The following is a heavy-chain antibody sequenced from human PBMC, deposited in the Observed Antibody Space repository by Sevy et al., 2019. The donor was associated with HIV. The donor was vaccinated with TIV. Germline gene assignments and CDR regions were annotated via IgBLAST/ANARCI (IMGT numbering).Heavy chain of an antibody. Sequence: GGCLRLSCAASGFTVNSNYMTWVRQAPGKGLEGVSVIHSDDTTYHADSVKDRFTISRDNFKNTQYLHMSSLRAEDTTAYYCARGKSGYGYALNYWGQGTLVTVSS. CDR1: GFTVNSNY. CDR3: ARGKSGYGYALNY. V-gene: IGHV3-66*01. J-gene: IGHJ4*02. CDR2: IHSDDTT. D-gene: IGHD5-18*01.